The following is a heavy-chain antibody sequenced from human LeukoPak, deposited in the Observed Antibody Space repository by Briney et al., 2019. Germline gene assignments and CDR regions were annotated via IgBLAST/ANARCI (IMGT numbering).Heavy chain of an antibody. J-gene: IGHJ4*02. CDR3: ARSLEAGYSSSWYWGY. CDR1: GFGFSSYS. D-gene: IGHD6-13*01. CDR2: ISSSSSYI. Sequence: PGGSLRLSCEASGFGFSSYSMNWVRQAPGKGLEWVSSISSSSSYIYYADSVKGRFTISRDNAKNSLYLQMNSLRAEDTAVYYCARSLEAGYSSSWYWGYWGQGTLVTVSS. V-gene: IGHV3-21*01.